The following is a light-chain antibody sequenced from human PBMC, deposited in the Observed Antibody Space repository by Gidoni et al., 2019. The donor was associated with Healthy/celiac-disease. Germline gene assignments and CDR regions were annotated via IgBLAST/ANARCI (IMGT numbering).Light chain of an antibody. J-gene: IGKJ1*01. V-gene: IGKV4-1*01. Sequence: DIVMTHSSDYLAVSLGERATINCKSSQSVLYSSNNKNYLAWYQQKPGQTPKLLIYWASTRESGVPDRFSGSGSGTDFTLTISSLQAEDVAVYYCQQYYSTPQTFGQGTKVEIK. CDR2: WAS. CDR3: QQYYSTPQT. CDR1: QSVLYSSNNKNY.